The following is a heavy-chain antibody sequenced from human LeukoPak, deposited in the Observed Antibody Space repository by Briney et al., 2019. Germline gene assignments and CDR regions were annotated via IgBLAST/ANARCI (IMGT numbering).Heavy chain of an antibody. Sequence: SETLSLTCTVSGGSISGYYWSWIRQPPGKGLEWIGYIYYSGITNYNPSLKSRVTISVDTSRNHFSLELSSVTAADTAVYYCARGPCSGGSCYWFDYWGQGTLVTVSS. CDR1: GGSISGYY. J-gene: IGHJ4*02. CDR2: IYYSGIT. V-gene: IGHV4-59*01. D-gene: IGHD2-15*01. CDR3: ARGPCSGGSCYWFDY.